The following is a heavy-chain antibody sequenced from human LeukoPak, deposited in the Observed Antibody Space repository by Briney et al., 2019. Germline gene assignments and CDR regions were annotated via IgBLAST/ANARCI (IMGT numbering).Heavy chain of an antibody. CDR2: ISSSGSTI. D-gene: IGHD3-10*02. CDR1: GLTFSSYE. Sequence: GGSLRLSCAASGLTFSSYEMNWVRQAPGKGLEGVSYISSSGSTIYYADSVKGRFTISRDNAKNSLYLQMNSLRAEDTAVYYCAELGITMIGGVWGRGTTVTISS. J-gene: IGHJ6*04. CDR3: AELGITMIGGV. V-gene: IGHV3-48*03.